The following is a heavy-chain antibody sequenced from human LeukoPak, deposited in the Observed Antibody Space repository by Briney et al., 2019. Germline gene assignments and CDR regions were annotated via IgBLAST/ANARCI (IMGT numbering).Heavy chain of an antibody. V-gene: IGHV3-49*04. J-gene: IGHJ4*02. Sequence: SLRLSCTASGFSFGDYAMSWVRQVPGKGLEWLGLIRSKAYGETTEYAASVKNRFTISRDDSKSIAYLQMNSLKTEDTAVYSCTATYYYGSGTYRYFDYWGQGTLVTVSS. CDR1: GFSFGDYA. CDR3: TATYYYGSGTYRYFDY. CDR2: IRSKAYGETT. D-gene: IGHD3-10*01.